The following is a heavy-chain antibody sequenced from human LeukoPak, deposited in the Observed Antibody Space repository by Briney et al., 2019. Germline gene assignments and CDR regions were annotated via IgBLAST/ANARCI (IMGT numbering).Heavy chain of an antibody. J-gene: IGHJ5*02. CDR3: ASSLAAAGTSLYNWFDP. Sequence: ASVKVSCKASGGTFSSYAISWVRQAPGQGLEWMGGIIPIFGTANYAQKFQGRVTITTDESTSTAYMELSSLRSKDTAVYYCASSLAAAGTSLYNWFDPWGQGTLVTVSS. V-gene: IGHV1-69*05. D-gene: IGHD6-13*01. CDR1: GGTFSSYA. CDR2: IIPIFGTA.